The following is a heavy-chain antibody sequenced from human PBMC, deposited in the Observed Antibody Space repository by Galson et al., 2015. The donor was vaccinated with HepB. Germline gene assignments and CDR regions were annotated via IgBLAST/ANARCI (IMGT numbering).Heavy chain of an antibody. CDR1: GFTFRNFG. D-gene: IGHD5-18*01. V-gene: IGHV3-33*01. Sequence: SLRLSCAASGFTFRNFGMHWVRQAPGKGLEWLAGIWADGTKKFHTDSLNGRFTISRDNAKGTLYLQMDTLRVEDTAVYYCTRDGGGHTPFSYVDYWGRGSLPTVSS. CDR2: IWADGTKK. CDR3: TRDGGGHTPFSYVDY. J-gene: IGHJ4*02.